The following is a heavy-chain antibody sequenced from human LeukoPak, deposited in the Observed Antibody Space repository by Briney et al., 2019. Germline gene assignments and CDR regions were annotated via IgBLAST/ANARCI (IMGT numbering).Heavy chain of an antibody. Sequence: SETLSLTCTVSGGSISSYYWSWIRQPPGKGLEWIGYIYYSGSTNYNPSLKSRVTISVDTSKNQFSLKLSSVTAADTAVYYCARDPNPWGQGTLVTVSS. CDR1: GGSISSYY. CDR2: IYYSGST. CDR3: ARDPNP. V-gene: IGHV4-59*01. J-gene: IGHJ5*02. D-gene: IGHD2-8*01.